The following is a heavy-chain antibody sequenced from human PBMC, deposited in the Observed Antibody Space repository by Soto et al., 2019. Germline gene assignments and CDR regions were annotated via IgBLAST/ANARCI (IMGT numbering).Heavy chain of an antibody. CDR1: GYTFTSDP. CDR2: IIPVFGSP. V-gene: IGHV1-69*13. Sequence: ASVKVSCKASGYTFTSDPISWVRQAPGQGPEWIGGIIPVFGSPTYAEKFQGRVTITADESSRTAYLELTSLKSEDTAVYFCAKGEGQWELPLWGQGTQVTVSS. D-gene: IGHD1-7*01. J-gene: IGHJ4*02. CDR3: AKGEGQWELPL.